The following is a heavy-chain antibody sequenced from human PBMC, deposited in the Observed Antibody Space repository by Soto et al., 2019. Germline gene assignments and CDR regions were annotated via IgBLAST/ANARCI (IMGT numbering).Heavy chain of an antibody. V-gene: IGHV3-23*01. D-gene: IGHD6-19*01. Sequence: PGGSLRLSCAASGFTFSSYAMSWVRQSPGKGLEWVSAISGSGGSTYYADSVKGRFTISRDNSKNTLYLQMNSLRVEDTAVYYCAKDRGSGWNYYGLDAWGQGTTVTVSS. CDR3: AKDRGSGWNYYGLDA. CDR1: GFTFSSYA. J-gene: IGHJ6*02. CDR2: ISGSGGST.